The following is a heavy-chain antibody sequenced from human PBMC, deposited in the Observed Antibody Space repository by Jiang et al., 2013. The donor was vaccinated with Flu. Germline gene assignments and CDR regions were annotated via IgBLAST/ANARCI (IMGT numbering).Heavy chain of an antibody. Sequence: GAEVKKPGASVKVSCKASGYTFTSYGISWVRQAPGQGLEWMGWISAYNGNTNYAQKLQGRVTMTTDTSASTAYMELSSLRSEDTAVYYCALFSWAAGHDYWGQGTLVTVSS. D-gene: IGHD6-19*01. CDR1: GYTFTSYG. CDR2: ISAYNGNT. J-gene: IGHJ4*02. V-gene: IGHV1-18*04. CDR3: ALFSWAAGHDY.